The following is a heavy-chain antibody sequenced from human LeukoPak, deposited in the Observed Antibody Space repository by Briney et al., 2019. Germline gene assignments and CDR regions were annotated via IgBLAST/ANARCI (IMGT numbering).Heavy chain of an antibody. CDR1: GYTFTGYY. V-gene: IGHV1-2*02. CDR2: VNPNSGGT. D-gene: IGHD1-26*01. J-gene: IGHJ4*02. CDR3: ARGLYSGRPAVVDY. Sequence: ASVKVSCKASGYTFTGYYMHWVRQAPGQGLEWMGWVNPNSGGTNYAQKFQGRVTMTRDTSISTAYMELSRLRSDDTAVYYCARGLYSGRPAVVDYWGQGTLVTVSS.